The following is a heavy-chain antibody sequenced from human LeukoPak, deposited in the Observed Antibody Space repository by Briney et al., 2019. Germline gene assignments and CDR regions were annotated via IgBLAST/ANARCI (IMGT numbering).Heavy chain of an antibody. CDR1: GFTFSSYG. CDR3: AKDQSPGAIVPYDILTGYSAPRPYYYGMDV. J-gene: IGHJ6*02. V-gene: IGHV3-30*18. Sequence: GRSLRLSCAASGFTFSSYGMHWVRQAPGKGLEGVAVISYDGSNKYYADSVKGRFTISRDNSKKTLYLQMNSLRAEDTAVYYCAKDQSPGAIVPYDILTGYSAPRPYYYGMDVWGQGTTVTVSS. D-gene: IGHD3-9*01. CDR2: ISYDGSNK.